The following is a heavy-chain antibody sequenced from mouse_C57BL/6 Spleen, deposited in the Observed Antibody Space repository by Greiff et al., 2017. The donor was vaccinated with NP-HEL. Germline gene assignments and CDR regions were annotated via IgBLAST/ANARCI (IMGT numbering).Heavy chain of an antibody. CDR3: GTVVAHYYAMDY. D-gene: IGHD1-1*01. Sequence: EVMLVESGGGLVKPGGSLKLSCAASGFTFSDYGMHWVRQAPEKGLEWVAYISSGSSTIYYADTVKGRFTISRDNAKNTLFLQMTSLRSEDTAMYYCGTVVAHYYAMDYWGQGTSVTVSS. CDR2: ISSGSSTI. V-gene: IGHV5-17*01. CDR1: GFTFSDYG. J-gene: IGHJ4*01.